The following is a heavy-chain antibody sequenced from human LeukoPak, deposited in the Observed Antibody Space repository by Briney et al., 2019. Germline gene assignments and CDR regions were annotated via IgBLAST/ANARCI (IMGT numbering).Heavy chain of an antibody. Sequence: PGGSLRLSCAASGFTFTTYAMSWVRQAPGRGLEWVSAISGNGTYIYYADSVRGRFTVSRDNSKNTLYLQMNNLRGEDTAVYYCAKAVASGRSFDYWAQGTLVTVSS. J-gene: IGHJ4*02. V-gene: IGHV3-23*01. CDR1: GFTFTTYA. D-gene: IGHD6-19*01. CDR3: AKAVASGRSFDY. CDR2: ISGNGTYI.